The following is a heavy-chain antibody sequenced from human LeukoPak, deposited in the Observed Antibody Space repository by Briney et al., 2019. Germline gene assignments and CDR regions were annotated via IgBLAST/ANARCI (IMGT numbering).Heavy chain of an antibody. V-gene: IGHV4-34*01. D-gene: IGHD2-15*01. CDR2: ITDSGVT. Sequence: PSETLFLTFAVHGGSFNGYHCRWIRQTPGEGQERVGEITDSGVTHWNPSLESRVILSVDTSKNQLSLRLSSVTAADTAVYYCARRLVDSGASQVSDHWGQGTLVTISS. CDR1: GGSFNGYH. CDR3: ARRLVDSGASQVSDH. J-gene: IGHJ4*02.